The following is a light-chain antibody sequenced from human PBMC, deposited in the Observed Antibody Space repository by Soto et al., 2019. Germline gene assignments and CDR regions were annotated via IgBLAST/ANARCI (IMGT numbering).Light chain of an antibody. Sequence: EIVMTQSPATLSVSPGERATLSCRAIQSVTTNLAWYQQKPGQAPRLLIYGASTRATVIPARFSGSGSVTDFTLTISILQYDDFAVYYCQHYTHGPPWTFGQGTREDFK. CDR2: GAS. J-gene: IGKJ1*01. V-gene: IGKV3-15*01. CDR3: QHYTHGPPWT. CDR1: QSVTTN.